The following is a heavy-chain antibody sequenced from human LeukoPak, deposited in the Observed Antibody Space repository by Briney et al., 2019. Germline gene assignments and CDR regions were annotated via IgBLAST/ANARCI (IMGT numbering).Heavy chain of an antibody. CDR1: GGSISSYY. CDR3: ARVFYDNIDY. V-gene: IGHV4-59*01. D-gene: IGHD5/OR15-5a*01. CDR2: IYYSGST. Sequence: PSETLSVTCTVSGGSISSYYWSWIRQPPGKGLEWIGYIYYSGSTNYNPSLKSRVTISVDTSKNQFSLKLSSVTAADTAVYYCARVFYDNIDYWGQGTLVTVSS. J-gene: IGHJ4*02.